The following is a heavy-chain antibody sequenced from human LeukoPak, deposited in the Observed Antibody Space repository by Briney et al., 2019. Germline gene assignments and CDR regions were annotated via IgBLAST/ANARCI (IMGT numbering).Heavy chain of an antibody. D-gene: IGHD6-19*01. J-gene: IGHJ4*02. Sequence: AGGSLRLSRAASGFTFSSYAMSWVRQAPGKGLEWVSAISGSGGSTYYADSVKGRFTISRDNSKNTLYLQMNSLRAEDTAVYYCAKALSGRIAVAANDYWGQGTLVTVSS. CDR3: AKALSGRIAVAANDY. V-gene: IGHV3-23*01. CDR1: GFTFSSYA. CDR2: ISGSGGST.